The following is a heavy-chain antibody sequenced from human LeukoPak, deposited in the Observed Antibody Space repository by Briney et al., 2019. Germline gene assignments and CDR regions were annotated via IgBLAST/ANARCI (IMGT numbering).Heavy chain of an antibody. Sequence: GGSLRLSCAASGFTFSSYWMSWVRQAPGKGLEWVANIKQDGSEKYYVDSVKGRFTISRDNAKNSLYLQMNSLRAEDTAVYYCARLSITMVRGVTTFDYWGQGTLVTVSS. CDR2: IKQDGSEK. V-gene: IGHV3-7*01. J-gene: IGHJ4*02. CDR1: GFTFSSYW. D-gene: IGHD3-10*01. CDR3: ARLSITMVRGVTTFDY.